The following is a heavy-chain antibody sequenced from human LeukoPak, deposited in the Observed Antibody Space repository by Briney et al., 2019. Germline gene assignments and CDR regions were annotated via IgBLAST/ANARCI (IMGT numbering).Heavy chain of an antibody. J-gene: IGHJ6*03. D-gene: IGHD3-3*01. CDR2: ISSSSSYI. V-gene: IGHV3-21*01. Sequence: GGSLRLSCAASGFTFSSYSMNWVRQAPGQGLEWVSSISSSSSYIYYADSVKGRFTISRDNAKNSLYLQMNSLRAEDTAVYYCARGQTGITIFGVVVPRMDVWGKGTTVTVSS. CDR1: GFTFSSYS. CDR3: ARGQTGITIFGVVVPRMDV.